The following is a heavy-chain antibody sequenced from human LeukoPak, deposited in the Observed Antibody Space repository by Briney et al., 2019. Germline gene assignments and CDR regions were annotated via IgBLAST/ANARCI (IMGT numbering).Heavy chain of an antibody. CDR1: GFTFSNVK. Sequence: PGGSLRLSCAASGFTFSNVKMSWVRQAPGKGLEWVGRIKSKTEGGTIEYAAPVKGRFTISRDDSKNTLYLEMNSLKTEDTGVYYCTTVYYGWGQGTLVTVSS. D-gene: IGHD3-22*01. CDR2: IKSKTEGGTI. J-gene: IGHJ4*02. V-gene: IGHV3-15*01. CDR3: TTVYYG.